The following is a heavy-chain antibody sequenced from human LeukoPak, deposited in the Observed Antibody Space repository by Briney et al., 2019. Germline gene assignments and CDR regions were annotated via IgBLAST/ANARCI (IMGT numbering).Heavy chain of an antibody. D-gene: IGHD6-19*01. J-gene: IGHJ5*02. Sequence: ASVKVSCKASGYTFTSYGISWVRQAPGQGLEWMGWISAYNGNTNYAQKLQGRVTMTTDTSTSTAYMELRSLRSDDTAVYYCAIGPPADSSGWYGPWGQGTLVTVSS. V-gene: IGHV1-18*01. CDR2: ISAYNGNT. CDR1: GYTFTSYG. CDR3: AIGPPADSSGWYGP.